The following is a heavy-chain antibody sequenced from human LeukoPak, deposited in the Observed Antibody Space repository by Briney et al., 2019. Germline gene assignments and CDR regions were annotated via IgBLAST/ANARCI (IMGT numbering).Heavy chain of an antibody. CDR3: ARDQEGFDY. Sequence: GASVKVSCKASGYTFTSYYMHWVRQAPGRGLEWMGIINPNGGSTNYAQKFQGRVTVTRDTSTSTVHMELSGLRSEDTAVYYCARDQEGFDYWGQGTLVTVSS. V-gene: IGHV1-46*01. J-gene: IGHJ4*02. CDR2: INPNGGST. CDR1: GYTFTSYY.